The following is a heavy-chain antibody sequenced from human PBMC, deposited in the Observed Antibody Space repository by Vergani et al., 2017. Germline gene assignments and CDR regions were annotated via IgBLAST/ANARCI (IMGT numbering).Heavy chain of an antibody. CDR3: ARGPFYPPPYSSSWYSRRNYGMDV. V-gene: IGHV4-31*03. D-gene: IGHD6-13*01. Sequence: QVQLQESGPGLVKPSQTLSLTCTVSGGSISSGGYYWSWIRQPPGKGLEWIGEINHSGSTNYNPSLKSRVTISVDTSKNQFSLKLSSVTAADTAVYYCARGPFYPPPYSSSWYSRRNYGMDVWGQGTTVTVSS. J-gene: IGHJ6*02. CDR2: INHSGST. CDR1: GGSISSGGYY.